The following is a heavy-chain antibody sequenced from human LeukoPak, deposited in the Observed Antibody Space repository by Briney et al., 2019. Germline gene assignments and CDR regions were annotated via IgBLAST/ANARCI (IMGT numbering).Heavy chain of an antibody. V-gene: IGHV4-59*01. J-gene: IGHJ6*02. D-gene: IGHD2-15*01. CDR3: ATLREGYCSSGSCYDFGMGV. CDR2: IYYSGST. CDR1: GGSISSYY. Sequence: PSETLSLTCTVSGGSISSYYRSWIRQPPGKGLEWIGYIYYSGSTNYNPSLKSRVTISVDTSKNQFSLKLSSVTAADTAVYYCATLREGYCSSGSCYDFGMGVWGQATTVTVSS.